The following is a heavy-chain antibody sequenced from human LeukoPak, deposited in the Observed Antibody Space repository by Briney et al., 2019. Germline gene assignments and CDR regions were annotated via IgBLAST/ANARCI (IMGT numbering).Heavy chain of an antibody. J-gene: IGHJ4*02. CDR3: ARPSYGGNYFDY. CDR1: GGSISSSSYY. V-gene: IGHV4-39*01. Sequence: SETLSLTCTVSGGSISSSSYYWGWIRQPPGKGLEWIGSIYYSGRTYYNPSLKSRVTISVDTSKNQFSLKLSSVTAADTAVYYCARPSYGGNYFDYWGQGTLVTVSS. D-gene: IGHD5-18*01. CDR2: IYYSGRT.